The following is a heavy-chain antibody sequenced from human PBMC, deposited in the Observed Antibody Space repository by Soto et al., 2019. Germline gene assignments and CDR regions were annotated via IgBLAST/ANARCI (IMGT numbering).Heavy chain of an antibody. V-gene: IGHV5-51*01. Sequence: EVQLVQSGAEVRKPGDSLKISCKTSGYGFTGFWIGWVRQMPGKGLEWMGIIYPRDSEVKYGPSFQGHVTISVDTSIDTAYLQRTRLKISDTAMYYCARQLEVPFHGRVTFYYGLDVWGQGTTVTVSS. CDR1: GYGFTGFW. D-gene: IGHD6-6*01. CDR2: IYPRDSEV. J-gene: IGHJ6*02. CDR3: ARQLEVPFHGRVTFYYGLDV.